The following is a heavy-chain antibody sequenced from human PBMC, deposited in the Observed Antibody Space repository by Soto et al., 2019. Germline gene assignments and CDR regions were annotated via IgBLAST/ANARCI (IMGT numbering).Heavy chain of an antibody. CDR1: GFTFSSFG. CDR2: IWFDGSNK. D-gene: IGHD2-21*01. CDR3: ARKVGMEFDY. Sequence: QVQLVESGGGVVQPGRSLRLSCAASGFTFSSFGMHWVRQAPGKGLEWVALIWFDGSNKNYADSVKVRFTISRDNSKNTLSLQMNSLRAEDTAVYYCARKVGMEFDYWGQGNQVTVSS. V-gene: IGHV3-33*01. J-gene: IGHJ4*02.